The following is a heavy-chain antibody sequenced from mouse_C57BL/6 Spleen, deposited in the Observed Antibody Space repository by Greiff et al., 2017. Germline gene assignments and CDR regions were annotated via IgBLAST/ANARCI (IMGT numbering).Heavy chain of an antibody. Sequence: QVQLQQPGAELVRPGSSVKLSCKASGYTFTSYWMHWVKQRPIQGLEWIGNIDPSDSATHYNQKFKDKATLTVDKSSSTAYMQLSSLTSEDSAVYYCARSGYYGSSGYWGQGTTLTVSS. J-gene: IGHJ2*01. CDR3: ARSGYYGSSGY. D-gene: IGHD1-1*01. CDR1: GYTFTSYW. CDR2: IDPSDSAT. V-gene: IGHV1-52*01.